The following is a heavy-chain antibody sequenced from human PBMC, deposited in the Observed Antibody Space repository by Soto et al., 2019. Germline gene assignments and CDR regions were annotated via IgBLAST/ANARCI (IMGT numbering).Heavy chain of an antibody. Sequence: GASVKVSCKASGYTFTSYDINWVRQATGQGLEWMGWMNPNSGNTGYAQKFQGRVTMTRNTTISTAYMELSSLRSEDTAVYYCVLGGIVVVVAATVPEQRFDYWGQGTLVTVSS. V-gene: IGHV1-8*01. J-gene: IGHJ4*02. CDR1: GYTFTSYD. CDR3: VLGGIVVVVAATVPEQRFDY. D-gene: IGHD2-15*01. CDR2: MNPNSGNT.